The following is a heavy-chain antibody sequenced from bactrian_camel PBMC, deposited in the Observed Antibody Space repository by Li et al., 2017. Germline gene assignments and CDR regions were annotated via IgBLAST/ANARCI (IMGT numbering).Heavy chain of an antibody. J-gene: IGHJ4*01. V-gene: IGHV3S53*01. D-gene: IGHD3*01. Sequence: HVQLVESGGGSVETGGSLRLSCAASTNAACMAWFRQAPGKEREKVADINSSGRTTYTDSVKGRFTISEEHRVTVYLTMNNLKAEDTAMYYCAAGLRPGRWYDLQLSGYTHWGQGTQVTVS. CDR3: AAGLRPGRWYDLQLSGYTH. CDR1: TNAAC. CDR2: INSSGRT.